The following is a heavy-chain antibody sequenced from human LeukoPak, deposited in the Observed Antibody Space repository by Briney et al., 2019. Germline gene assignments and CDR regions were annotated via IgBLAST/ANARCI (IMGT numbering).Heavy chain of an antibody. V-gene: IGHV4-39*07. CDR3: ARVWEYSSGWAGAFDI. CDR1: GGSISSSSYY. J-gene: IGHJ3*02. D-gene: IGHD6-19*01. Sequence: SETLSLTCTVSGGSISSSSYYWGWIRQPPGKGLEWIGSIYYSGSTYYNPSLKSRVTISVDTSKNQFSLKLISVTAADTAVYYCARVWEYSSGWAGAFDIWGQGTMVTVSS. CDR2: IYYSGST.